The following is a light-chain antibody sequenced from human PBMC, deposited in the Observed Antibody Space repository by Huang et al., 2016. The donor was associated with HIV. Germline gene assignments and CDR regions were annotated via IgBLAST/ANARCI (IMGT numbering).Light chain of an antibody. J-gene: IGKJ3*01. CDR2: AAS. Sequence: ETVMTQSPVTLSVSPGDRASLSCRSSQIVSSHLAWYQQKPGQAPRLLIYAASTRATGVPARFSGSGAGTEFTLTSSTLQSEDSAVYYCQQYNDFRSTFGPGTRVEIK. CDR3: QQYNDFRST. V-gene: IGKV3-15*01. CDR1: QIVSSH.